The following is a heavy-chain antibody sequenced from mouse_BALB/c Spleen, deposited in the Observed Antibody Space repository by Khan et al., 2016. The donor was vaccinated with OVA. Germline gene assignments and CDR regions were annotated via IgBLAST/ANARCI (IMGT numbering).Heavy chain of an antibody. CDR3: ARAYYRSDGYYAMDY. CDR2: IWGGGGT. V-gene: IGHV2-6-4*01. J-gene: IGHJ4*01. D-gene: IGHD2-14*01. Sequence: QVQLQQSGPGLVAPSQSLSITCTVSGFSLSRYNIHWVRQPPGKGLEWLGMIWGGGGTDYYSTLKSRLSISKDNSQSQVFLKMNSLQTDDSAMYYCARAYYRSDGYYAMDYWGQGTSVTVSS. CDR1: GFSLSRYN.